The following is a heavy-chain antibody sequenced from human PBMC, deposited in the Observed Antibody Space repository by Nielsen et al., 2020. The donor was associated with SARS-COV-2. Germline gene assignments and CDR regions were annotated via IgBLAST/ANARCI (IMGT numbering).Heavy chain of an antibody. J-gene: IGHJ5*02. CDR3: ARDPRTTDGGWFDP. CDR1: GGSTSSGGDY. Sequence: SQTLSLTCTVSGGSTSSGGDYWSWILQHPGKGLEWIGYIYYSGSTYYNPSLKSRVTITVDTSKNQFSLKLSSVTAADTAVYYCARDPRTTDGGWFDPWGQGTLVTVSS. CDR2: IYYSGST. D-gene: IGHD1-7*01. V-gene: IGHV4-31*03.